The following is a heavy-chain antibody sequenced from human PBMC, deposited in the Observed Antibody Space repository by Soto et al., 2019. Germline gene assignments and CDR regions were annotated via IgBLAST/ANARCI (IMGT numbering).Heavy chain of an antibody. V-gene: IGHV4-61*01. CDR3: ARDSRPNWNYAPFGFDP. J-gene: IGHJ5*02. CDR2: IYYSGST. CDR1: GGSVSSGSYY. Sequence: SETLSLTCTVSGGSVSSGSYYWSWIRQPPGKGLEWIGYIYYSGSTNYNPSLKSRVTISVDTSKNQFSLKLSSVTAADTAVYYCARDSRPNWNYAPFGFDPWGQGTLVTVSS. D-gene: IGHD1-7*01.